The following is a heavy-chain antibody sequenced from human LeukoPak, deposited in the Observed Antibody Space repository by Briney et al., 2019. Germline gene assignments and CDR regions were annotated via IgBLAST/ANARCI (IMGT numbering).Heavy chain of an antibody. D-gene: IGHD5-18*01. CDR3: ASISDTAMEDFDY. CDR2: INPNSGGT. V-gene: IGHV1-2*02. Sequence: ASVTVSCKASGYTFTGYYMHWVRQAPGQGLEWMGWINPNSGGTNYAQKFQGRVTMTRDTSISTAYMELSRLRSDDTAVYYCASISDTAMEDFDYWGQGTLVTVSS. CDR1: GYTFTGYY. J-gene: IGHJ4*02.